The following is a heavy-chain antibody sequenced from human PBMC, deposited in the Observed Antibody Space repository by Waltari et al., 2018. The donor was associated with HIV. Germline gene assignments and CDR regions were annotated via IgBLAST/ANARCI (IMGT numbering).Heavy chain of an antibody. D-gene: IGHD2-21*02. CDR2: VYPGDSET. J-gene: IGHJ4*02. CDR3: ARPGLAYCGGDCYYHF. CDR1: GYRVTAYV. V-gene: IGHV5-51*01. Sequence: VQLVQSGTEVKKSGESLTISCKASGYRVTAYVLAWVRQRPGKGLGWMGIVYPGDSETRYSPSFEGQVTISVDKSIATAYLQWSSLKASDSAVYYCARPGLAYCGGDCYYHFWGQGTLVSVSS.